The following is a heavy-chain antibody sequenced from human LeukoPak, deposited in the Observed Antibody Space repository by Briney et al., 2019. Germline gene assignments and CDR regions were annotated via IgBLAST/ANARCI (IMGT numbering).Heavy chain of an antibody. CDR1: GFTFSSYS. Sequence: GGSLRLSCAASGFTFSSYSMNWVRQAPGKGLEWVSSISSSSSYIYYADSVKGRFTISRDNAKNSLYLQMNSLRAEDTAVYYCARWSPRGYYYDSSGPLGDYWGQGTLVTVSS. CDR2: ISSSSSYI. V-gene: IGHV3-21*01. J-gene: IGHJ4*02. D-gene: IGHD3-22*01. CDR3: ARWSPRGYYYDSSGPLGDY.